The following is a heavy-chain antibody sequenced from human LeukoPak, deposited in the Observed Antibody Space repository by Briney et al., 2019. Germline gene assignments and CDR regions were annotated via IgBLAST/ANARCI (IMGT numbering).Heavy chain of an antibody. V-gene: IGHV3-30-3*01. CDR3: AREGYGGNSGNYYYYYMDV. CDR1: GFTFSSYA. Sequence: GGSLRLSCAASGFTFSSYAMHWVRQAPGKGLEWVAVISYDGSNKYYADSVKGRFTISRDNSKNTLYLQMNSLRAEDTAVYYCAREGYGGNSGNYYYYYMDVWGKGTTVTVSS. J-gene: IGHJ6*03. CDR2: ISYDGSNK. D-gene: IGHD4-23*01.